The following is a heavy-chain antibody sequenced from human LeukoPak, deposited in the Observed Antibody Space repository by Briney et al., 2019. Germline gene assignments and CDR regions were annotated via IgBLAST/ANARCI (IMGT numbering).Heavy chain of an antibody. CDR3: TWSGLKIES. CDR2: IKKKSDGATT. CDR1: GFTFSIAW. J-gene: IGHJ4*02. Sequence: GGSLRLSCAASGFTFSIAWMSWVRQAPGKGLEWLGQIKKKSDGATTAYAAPVKGRFTISRDDSKNTLFLQMNSLKTEDTALYYCTWSGLKIESWGQGTLVTVSS. D-gene: IGHD3-3*01. V-gene: IGHV3-15*01.